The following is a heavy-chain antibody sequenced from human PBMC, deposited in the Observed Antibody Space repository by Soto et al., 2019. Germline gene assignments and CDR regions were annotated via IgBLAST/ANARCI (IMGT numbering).Heavy chain of an antibody. CDR2: ISYDGSNK. D-gene: IGHD6-6*01. J-gene: IGHJ4*02. Sequence: HPGGSLRLSCAASGFTFSSYGMHWVRQAPGKGLEWVAVISYDGSNKYYADSVKGRFTISRDNSKNTLYLQMNSLRAEDTAVYYCAKDMYSGSSGRSGLSYWGQGTLVTVSS. V-gene: IGHV3-30*18. CDR1: GFTFSSYG. CDR3: AKDMYSGSSGRSGLSY.